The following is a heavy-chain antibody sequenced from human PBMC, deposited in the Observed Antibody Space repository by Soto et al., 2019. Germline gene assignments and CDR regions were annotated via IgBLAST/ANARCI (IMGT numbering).Heavy chain of an antibody. D-gene: IGHD6-19*01. CDR3: ARSIAVAGDYYYYGMDV. V-gene: IGHV1-2*04. J-gene: IGHJ6*02. Sequence: QVQLVQSGAEVKKPGASVKVSCKASGYTFTGYYMHWVLQAPGQGLEWMGWINPNSGGTNYAQKFQGWVTMTRDTSISTAYMELSRLRSDDTAVYYCARSIAVAGDYYYYGMDVWGQGTTVTVSS. CDR1: GYTFTGYY. CDR2: INPNSGGT.